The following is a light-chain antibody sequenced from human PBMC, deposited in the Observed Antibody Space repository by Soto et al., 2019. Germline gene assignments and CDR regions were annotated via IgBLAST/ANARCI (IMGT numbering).Light chain of an antibody. CDR3: QQYGSSPLT. CDR2: GGS. J-gene: IGKJ4*01. CDR1: QSVSSSY. V-gene: IGKV3-20*01. Sequence: IVLTQSPDTLSLSPGERATLSCRASQSVSSSYLAWYQQKPGQAPRLLIYGGSSRATGIPDRFSGSGSGTDFTLTISRLEPEDFAVYYCQQYGSSPLTFGGGTKVDIK.